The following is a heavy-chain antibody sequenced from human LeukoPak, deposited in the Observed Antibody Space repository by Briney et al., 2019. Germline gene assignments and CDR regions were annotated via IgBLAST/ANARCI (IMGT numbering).Heavy chain of an antibody. V-gene: IGHV1-18*01. CDR1: GYRFSIYS. J-gene: IGHJ3*01. CDR3: ARVLTTVTTYGFDL. Sequence: ASVKVSCKASGYRFSIYSISWVRQAHGQGLEWMGWISGYNGNAIYAQKLQGRLTMTTDTSTTTASMELRSLRSDDTAVYYCARVLTTVTTYGFDLWGQGTMVTVSS. CDR2: ISGYNGNA. D-gene: IGHD4-11*01.